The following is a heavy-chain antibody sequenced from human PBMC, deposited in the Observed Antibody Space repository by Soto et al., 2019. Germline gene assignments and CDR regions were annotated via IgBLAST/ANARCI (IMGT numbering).Heavy chain of an antibody. J-gene: IGHJ5*02. CDR2: INPNSGGT. CDR3: ARDTPGATGTTGWYNWFDH. V-gene: IGHV1-2*02. Sequence: ASVKVSCKASGYTFTGYYMHWVRQAPGQGLEWMGWINPNSGGTNYAQKFQGRVTMTRDTSISTAYMELSRLRSDDTAVYYCARDTPGATGTTGWYNWFDHWGHGTLVTVSS. CDR1: GYTFTGYY. D-gene: IGHD1-1*01.